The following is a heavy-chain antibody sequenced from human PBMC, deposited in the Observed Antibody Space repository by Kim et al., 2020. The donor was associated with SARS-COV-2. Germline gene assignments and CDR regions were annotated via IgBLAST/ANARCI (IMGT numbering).Heavy chain of an antibody. V-gene: IGHV3-48*02. CDR3: ARDLAGYTSGWHIDY. Sequence: GGSLRLSCAASGFTFSGYSMNWVRQAPGKGLEWVSYISSSSSPIYYADSVKGRFTISRDNAKNSLYLQMNSLRDDDTAVYYCARDLAGYTSGWHIDYWGQGTLVTVSS. J-gene: IGHJ4*02. CDR2: ISSSSSPI. D-gene: IGHD6-19*01. CDR1: GFTFSGYS.